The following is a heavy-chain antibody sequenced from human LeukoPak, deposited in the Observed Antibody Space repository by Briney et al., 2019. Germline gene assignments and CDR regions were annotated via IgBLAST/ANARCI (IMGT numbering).Heavy chain of an antibody. J-gene: IGHJ5*02. CDR1: GYSISSGYY. V-gene: IGHV4-38-2*01. CDR2: IYQSGST. D-gene: IGHD2-15*01. CDR3: ARVIYGSGGSCYDGAWFDP. Sequence: SETLSLTCAVSGYSISSGYYWGWIRQPPGKGLEWIGSIYQSGSTYYNPSLKSRVTISVDTSKNQFSQKLISVTAADTAVYYWARVIYGSGGSCYDGAWFDPWGQGTLVTVSS.